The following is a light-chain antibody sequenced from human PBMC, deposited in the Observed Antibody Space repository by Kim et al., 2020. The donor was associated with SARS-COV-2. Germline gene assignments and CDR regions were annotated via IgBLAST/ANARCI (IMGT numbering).Light chain of an antibody. J-gene: IGLJ2*01. Sequence: QSSTMSCTGTNRDIGTYEYVSWYQQHPGTAPQLMIYDVTKRPSGVSNRFSGSKSGNTASLTISGLQAEDEADYYCSSHTSSSTRVVFGGGTQLTVL. CDR2: DVT. V-gene: IGLV2-14*04. CDR3: SSHTSSSTRVV. CDR1: NRDIGTYEY.